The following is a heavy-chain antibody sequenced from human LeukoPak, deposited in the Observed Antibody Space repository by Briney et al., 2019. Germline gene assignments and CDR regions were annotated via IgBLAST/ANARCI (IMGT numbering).Heavy chain of an antibody. Sequence: PGGSLRLSCTASGFTFGDYAMSWVRQAPGQGLERVSPIGGSGGSTYYADSVKGRFTISRDNSKNTLYLQMNSLRAEDTAVYYCARGQLWFDYWGQGTLVTVSS. CDR1: GFTFGDYA. D-gene: IGHD5-18*01. CDR3: ARGQLWFDY. V-gene: IGHV3-23*01. J-gene: IGHJ5*01. CDR2: IGGSGGST.